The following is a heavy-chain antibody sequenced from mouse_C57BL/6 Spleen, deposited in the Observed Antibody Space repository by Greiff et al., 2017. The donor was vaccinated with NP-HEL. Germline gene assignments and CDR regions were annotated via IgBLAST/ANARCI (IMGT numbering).Heavy chain of an antibody. Sequence: VKLQQPGAELVKPGASVKLSCKASGYTFTSYWMQWVKQRPGQGLEWIGEIDPSDSYTNYNQKFKGKATLTVDTSSSTAYMQLSSLTSEDSAVYYCARRGTHYAMDYWGQGTSVTVSS. J-gene: IGHJ4*01. CDR2: IDPSDSYT. CDR1: GYTFTSYW. V-gene: IGHV1-50*01. D-gene: IGHD2-14*01. CDR3: ARRGTHYAMDY.